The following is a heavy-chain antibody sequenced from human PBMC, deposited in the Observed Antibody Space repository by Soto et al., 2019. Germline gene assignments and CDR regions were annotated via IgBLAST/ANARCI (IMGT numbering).Heavy chain of an antibody. V-gene: IGHV3-7*03. CDR2: IKQDESDK. D-gene: IGHD3-10*01. Sequence: ESLSLSCTASGFRFRDYWMSWVRQAPGKGLEWVANIKQDESDKYYVDSVKGRFTISRDNAKNALYLQMNSLRVEDTAVYYCPSLCYPMTCTHYHGDPWGQGTQVTVPS. CDR1: GFRFRDYW. J-gene: IGHJ5*01. CDR3: PSLCYPMTCTHYHGDP.